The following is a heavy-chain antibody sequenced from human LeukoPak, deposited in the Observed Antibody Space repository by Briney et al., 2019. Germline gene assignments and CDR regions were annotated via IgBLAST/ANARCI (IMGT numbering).Heavy chain of an antibody. CDR3: ARGPIVVVPAGGTFDI. CDR2: INSDGSST. J-gene: IGHJ3*02. Sequence: GGSLRLSCAASGFTFSNYWMHWVRQAPGKGLVWVSRINSDGSSTNYADSVEGRFTISRDNAKNTLFLQMNSLRAEDTAVYYCARGPIVVVPAGGTFDIWGQGTMVTVSS. D-gene: IGHD2-2*01. V-gene: IGHV3-74*01. CDR1: GFTFSNYW.